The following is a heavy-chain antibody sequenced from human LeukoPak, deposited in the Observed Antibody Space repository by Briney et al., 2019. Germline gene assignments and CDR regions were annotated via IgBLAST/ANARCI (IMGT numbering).Heavy chain of an antibody. Sequence: GASVKVSCKASGGTFSSYDINWVRQATGQGLEWMGWMNPNSGNTGYAQKFQGRVTMTRNTSISTAYMELSSLRSEDTAVYYCARGLYCSSTSCWGAYYYYMDVWGKGTTVTISS. D-gene: IGHD2-2*01. J-gene: IGHJ6*03. CDR3: ARGLYCSSTSCWGAYYYYMDV. CDR2: MNPNSGNT. V-gene: IGHV1-8*02. CDR1: GGTFSSYD.